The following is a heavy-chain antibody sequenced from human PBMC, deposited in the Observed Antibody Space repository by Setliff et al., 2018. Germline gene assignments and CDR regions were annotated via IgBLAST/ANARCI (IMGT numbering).Heavy chain of an antibody. CDR1: GFSFSDPY. Sequence: GGSLSLSCAASGFSFSDPYMSWVRQAPGKGLEWVSKISGSGITIYYADSVRGRFTISRDNAKNSLFLQMNSLRVEDTAVYYCARDGVSYGMDVWGQGTTVTVSS. CDR2: ISGSGITI. CDR3: ARDGVSYGMDV. J-gene: IGHJ6*02. V-gene: IGHV3-11*04.